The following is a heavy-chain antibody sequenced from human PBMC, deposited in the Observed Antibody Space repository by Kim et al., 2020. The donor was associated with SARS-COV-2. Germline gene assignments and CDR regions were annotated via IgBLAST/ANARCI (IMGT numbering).Heavy chain of an antibody. CDR2: IDPSDSYT. J-gene: IGHJ6*02. Sequence: GESLKISCKGSGYSFTSYWISWVRQMPGKGLEWMGRIDPSDSYTNYSPSFQGHVTISADKSISTAYLQWSSLKASDTAMYYCARGYSYGYAYYGMDVWGQGTTVTVSS. CDR1: GYSFTSYW. D-gene: IGHD5-18*01. CDR3: ARGYSYGYAYYGMDV. V-gene: IGHV5-10-1*01.